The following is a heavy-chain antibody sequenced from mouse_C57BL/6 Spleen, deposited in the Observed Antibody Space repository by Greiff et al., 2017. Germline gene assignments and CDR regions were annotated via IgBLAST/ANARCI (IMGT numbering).Heavy chain of an antibody. CDR3: ARDQDYYGSSYWFAY. D-gene: IGHD1-1*01. V-gene: IGHV5-4*01. CDR2: ISDGGSYT. Sequence: EVQRVESGGGLVKPGGSLKLSCAASGFTFSSYAMSWVRQTPEKRLEWVATISDGGSYTYYPDNVKGRFTISRDNAKNNLYLQMSHLKSEDTAMYYCARDQDYYGSSYWFAYWGQGTLVTVSA. J-gene: IGHJ3*01. CDR1: GFTFSSYA.